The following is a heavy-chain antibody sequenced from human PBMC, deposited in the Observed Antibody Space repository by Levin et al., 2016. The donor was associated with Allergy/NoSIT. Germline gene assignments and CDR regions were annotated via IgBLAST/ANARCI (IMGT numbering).Heavy chain of an antibody. V-gene: IGHV1-3*01. CDR3: ARAPYSSGWYADRLDY. D-gene: IGHD6-19*01. CDR2: INGGNGNT. J-gene: IGHJ4*02. Sequence: WVRQAPGQRPEWMAWINGGNGNTKYSEKFQGRVTIIRDTSASTAYMELSSLTSEDTAVYYCARAPYSSGWYADRLDYWGQGTLVTVSS.